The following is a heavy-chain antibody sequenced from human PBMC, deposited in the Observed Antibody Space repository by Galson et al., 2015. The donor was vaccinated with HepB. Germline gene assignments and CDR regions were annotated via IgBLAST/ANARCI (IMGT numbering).Heavy chain of an antibody. Sequence: SLRLACAASGFTFDGHTMQWVRQVPGKGLEWVSLISWDAITTYYADSVKGRFTISRDNHKNSLYLQMNSLRTEDTAFYYCTKGSQSSGWYASDYWCQGTLVIVSS. CDR2: ISWDAITT. V-gene: IGHV3-43*01. D-gene: IGHD6-19*01. CDR1: GFTFDGHT. CDR3: TKGSQSSGWYASDY. J-gene: IGHJ4*02.